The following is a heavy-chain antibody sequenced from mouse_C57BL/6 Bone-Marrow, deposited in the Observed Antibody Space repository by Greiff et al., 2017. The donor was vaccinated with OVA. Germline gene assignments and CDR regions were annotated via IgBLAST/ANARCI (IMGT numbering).Heavy chain of an antibody. Sequence: EVQLVESGGGLVKPGGSLKLSCAASGFTFSSYAMSWVRQTPETRLEWVATISDGGSYTYYPDNVKGRFTISRDNAKNNLYLQMSHLKSEDTAMYYCARDEPLGSFAYWGQGTLVTVSA. J-gene: IGHJ3*01. CDR3: ARDEPLGSFAY. V-gene: IGHV5-4*01. D-gene: IGHD6-1*01. CDR1: GFTFSSYA. CDR2: ISDGGSYT.